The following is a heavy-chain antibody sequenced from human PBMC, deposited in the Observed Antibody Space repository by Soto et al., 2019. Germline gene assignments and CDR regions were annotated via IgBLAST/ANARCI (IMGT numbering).Heavy chain of an antibody. D-gene: IGHD2-15*01. CDR3: ARGPLHLFRKGV. Sequence: SQTLSLTCAISVDSVSVHSFAWNWIRQSPSRGLEWLGRTFYASKWYKEYAISLESRITINADTSKNQFSLQLSSVTPEDTAVNFLARGPLHLFRKGVLGQGTTVNVSS. CDR1: VDSVSVHSFA. V-gene: IGHV6-1*01. CDR2: TFYASKWYK. J-gene: IGHJ6*01.